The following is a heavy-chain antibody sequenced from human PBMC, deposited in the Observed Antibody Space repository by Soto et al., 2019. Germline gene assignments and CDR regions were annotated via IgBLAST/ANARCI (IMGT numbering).Heavy chain of an antibody. V-gene: IGHV3-21*04. CDR1: GFTFSRHS. CDR3: AKPFAAPGDAFDI. D-gene: IGHD6-25*01. J-gene: IGHJ3*02. Sequence: GGSLRLSCAASGFTFSRHSMNWVRQAPGKGLEWVSSISSSSRYKYYADSVKGRFTISRDNSKNTLYLQMNSLRAEDTAVYYCAKPFAAPGDAFDIRGQGTMVTVSS. CDR2: ISSSSRYK.